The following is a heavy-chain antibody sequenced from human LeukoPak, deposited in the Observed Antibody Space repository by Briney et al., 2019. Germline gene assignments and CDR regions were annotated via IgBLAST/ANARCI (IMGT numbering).Heavy chain of an antibody. CDR2: IYTDGTTT. V-gene: IGHV3-74*01. Sequence: GGSLRLSCAASGFSFSSYWMHWVRQAPGKGLVWVSLIYTDGTTTTYADSVKGRFTISRDNAKSTLYLQMNSLRAEDTAVYYCARDYGDYYFDYWGQGTLVTVSS. CDR1: GFSFSSYW. J-gene: IGHJ4*02. CDR3: ARDYGDYYFDY. D-gene: IGHD4-17*01.